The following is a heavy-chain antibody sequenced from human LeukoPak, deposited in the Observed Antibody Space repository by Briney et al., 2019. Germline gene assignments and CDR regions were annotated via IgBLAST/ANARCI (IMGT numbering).Heavy chain of an antibody. J-gene: IGHJ4*02. Sequence: SETLSLTCAVYGGSFSGYYWSWIRQPPGKGLEWIGEINHSGSTNYNPSLKSRVTISVDTSKNQFSLKLSSVTAADTAVYYCARGYCSSISCYTGDYWGQGTLVTVSS. CDR3: ARGYCSSISCYTGDY. D-gene: IGHD2-2*02. CDR2: INHSGST. CDR1: GGSFSGYY. V-gene: IGHV4-34*01.